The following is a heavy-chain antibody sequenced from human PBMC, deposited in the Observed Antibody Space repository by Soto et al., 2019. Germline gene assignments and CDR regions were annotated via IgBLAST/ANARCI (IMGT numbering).Heavy chain of an antibody. V-gene: IGHV4-28*01. D-gene: IGHD3-3*01. CDR2: IYYSGST. J-gene: IGHJ4*02. CDR3: ARTEGDFWRGYYGGLYFAY. Sequence: SETLSLSCAVSGYSISSSNWWGWIRQPPGKGLEWIGYIYYSGSTYYNPSLKSRVTMSVDTSKNQFSLKLSSVTAVDTAVYYFARTEGDFWRGYYGGLYFAYWGQGTLVPVSP. CDR1: GYSISSSNW.